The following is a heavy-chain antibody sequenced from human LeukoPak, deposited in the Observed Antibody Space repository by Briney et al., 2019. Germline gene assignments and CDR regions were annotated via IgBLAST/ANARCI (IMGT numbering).Heavy chain of an antibody. V-gene: IGHV3-20*04. CDR1: GFTFDDYG. CDR3: AKLPGVSAAGYFDY. J-gene: IGHJ4*02. Sequence: GGSLRLSCAASGFTFDDYGMGWVRQAQGKGLEWVSAINWNGGSIGYADSVKGRFTISRDNAKNSLYLQMNNLRAEDTALYYCAKLPGVSAAGYFDYWGQGTLVTVSS. D-gene: IGHD6-13*01. CDR2: INWNGGSI.